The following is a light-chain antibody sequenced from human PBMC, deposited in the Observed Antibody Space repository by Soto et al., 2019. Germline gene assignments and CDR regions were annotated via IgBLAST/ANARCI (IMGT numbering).Light chain of an antibody. CDR2: GNS. CDR3: QSYDSSLSRSV. CDR1: SSNIGAGYD. V-gene: IGLV1-40*01. J-gene: IGLJ1*01. Sequence: VLTQPPSVSGAPGQRVTISCTGSSSNIGAGYDVHWYQQLPGTAPKLLIYGNSNRPSGVPDRFSGSKSGTSASLAITGLQAEDEADYYCQSYDSSLSRSVFGTGTKLTVL.